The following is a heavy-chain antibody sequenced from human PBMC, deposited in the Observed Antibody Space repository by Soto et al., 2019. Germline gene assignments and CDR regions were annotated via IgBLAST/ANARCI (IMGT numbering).Heavy chain of an antibody. J-gene: IGHJ6*02. D-gene: IGHD2-15*01. CDR2: IIPIFGTA. CDR1: GGTFSSYA. V-gene: IGHV1-69*13. Sequence: ASVKVSCKASGGTFSSYAISWVRQAPGQGLEWMGGIIPIFGTANYAQKFQGRVTITADESTSTAYMELSSLRSEDTAVYYCARDLKGYCSGGSCYSWPVPIIYYYGMDVWGQGTTVTVSS. CDR3: ARDLKGYCSGGSCYSWPVPIIYYYGMDV.